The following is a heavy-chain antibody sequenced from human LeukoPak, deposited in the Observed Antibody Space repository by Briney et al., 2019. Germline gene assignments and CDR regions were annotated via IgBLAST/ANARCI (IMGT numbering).Heavy chain of an antibody. V-gene: IGHV1-2*02. CDR2: INPNSGGT. J-gene: IGHJ4*02. CDR1: GYTFTGYY. D-gene: IGHD4-17*01. Sequence: ASVKVYCKASGYTFTGYYMHWVRQAPGQGRDWMGWINPNSGGTNYAQKFQGRVTMTRDTSISTAYMELSRLRSDDTAVYYCARTRGYGDFYFDYWGQGTLVTVSS. CDR3: ARTRGYGDFYFDY.